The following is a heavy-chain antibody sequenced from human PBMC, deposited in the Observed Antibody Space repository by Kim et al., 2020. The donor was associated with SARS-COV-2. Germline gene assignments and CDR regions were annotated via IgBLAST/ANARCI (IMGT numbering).Heavy chain of an antibody. CDR2: ISWNSGSI. Sequence: GGSLRPSCAASGFTFDDYAMHWVRQAPGKGLEWVSGISWNSGSIGYADSVKGRFTISRDNAKNSLYLQMNSLRAEDTALYYCASLLEMATIIVGDYYYGMDVWGQGTTVTVSS. J-gene: IGHJ6*02. CDR3: ASLLEMATIIVGDYYYGMDV. D-gene: IGHD5-12*01. CDR1: GFTFDDYA. V-gene: IGHV3-9*01.